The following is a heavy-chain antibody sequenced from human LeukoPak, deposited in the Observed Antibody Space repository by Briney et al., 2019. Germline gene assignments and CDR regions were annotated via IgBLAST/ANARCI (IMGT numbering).Heavy chain of an antibody. Sequence: PGRSLRLSCAASGFTFSSYGMHWVRQAPGKGLEWVAVIWYDGSNKYYAYSVKGRFTISRDNSKNTLYLQMNSLRAEDTAVYYCARDHYGSGSYYQRFDYWGQGTLVTVSS. CDR1: GFTFSSYG. CDR3: ARDHYGSGSYYQRFDY. CDR2: IWYDGSNK. D-gene: IGHD3-10*01. J-gene: IGHJ4*02. V-gene: IGHV3-33*01.